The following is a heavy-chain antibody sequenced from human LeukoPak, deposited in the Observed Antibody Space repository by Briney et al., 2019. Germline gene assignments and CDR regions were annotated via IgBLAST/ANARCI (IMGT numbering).Heavy chain of an antibody. CDR1: GFTFSSYG. Sequence: GGSLRLSCAASGFTFSSYGMHWVRQAPGKGLEWVGFIRYDGSNKYYADSVKGRFTISRDNSKNTLYLQMNSLRAEDTAVYYCAKGELRVYYYMDVWGKGTTVTVSS. CDR3: AKGELRVYYYMDV. D-gene: IGHD3-10*01. V-gene: IGHV3-30*02. CDR2: IRYDGSNK. J-gene: IGHJ6*03.